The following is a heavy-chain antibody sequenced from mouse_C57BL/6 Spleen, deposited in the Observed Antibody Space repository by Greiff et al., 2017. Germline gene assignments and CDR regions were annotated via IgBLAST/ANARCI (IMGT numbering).Heavy chain of an antibody. CDR2: ILPGSGST. Sequence: VQLQQSGAELMKPGASVKLSCKATGYTFTGYWIAWVKQRPGHGLEWIGEILPGSGSTNYNEKFKGKATFTADTSSNTAYMQLSSLTTEVSAIYYCERGRIYYDYVYYFDYWGQGTTLTVSS. CDR1: GYTFTGYW. CDR3: ERGRIYYDYVYYFDY. J-gene: IGHJ2*01. V-gene: IGHV1-9*01. D-gene: IGHD2-4*01.